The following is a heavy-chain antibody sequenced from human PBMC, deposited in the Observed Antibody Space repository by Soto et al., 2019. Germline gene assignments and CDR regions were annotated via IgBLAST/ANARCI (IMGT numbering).Heavy chain of an antibody. Sequence: SETLSLTCAVYGGSFSGYYWSWIRQPPGKGLEWIGEISHSGSTNYNPSLKSRLTLSVDMSKNQFSLNLSSVTAADTAVYYCARVGFMDIVLSGCMDVWGQGTTVTVSS. CDR3: ARVGFMDIVLSGCMDV. D-gene: IGHD2-8*01. V-gene: IGHV4-34*01. CDR1: GGSFSGYY. CDR2: ISHSGST. J-gene: IGHJ6*02.